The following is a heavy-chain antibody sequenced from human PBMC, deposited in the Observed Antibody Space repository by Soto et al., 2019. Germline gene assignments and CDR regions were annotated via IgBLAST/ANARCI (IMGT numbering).Heavy chain of an antibody. Sequence: PSETLSLTCTVSGGSISSGGYYWSWIRQHPGKGLEWIGYIYYSGSTYYNPSLKSRVTISVDTSKNQFSLKLSSVTAADTAVYYCARDRRYYDSSGYSSFDYWGQETLVTVSS. J-gene: IGHJ4*02. CDR3: ARDRRYYDSSGYSSFDY. CDR1: GGSISSGGYY. CDR2: IYYSGST. D-gene: IGHD3-22*01. V-gene: IGHV4-31*03.